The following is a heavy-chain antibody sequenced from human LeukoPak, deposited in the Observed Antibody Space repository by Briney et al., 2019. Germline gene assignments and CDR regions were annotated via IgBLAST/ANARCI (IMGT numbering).Heavy chain of an antibody. J-gene: IGHJ4*02. D-gene: IGHD2-15*01. Sequence: GASVKVSCKASGYTFSGYYMHWVRQAPGQGLGWMGWINPNSGGTNYAQKFQGRVTMTRDTSISTAYMELSRLRSDDTAVYYCARIRCSGGSCRELNFDYWGQGTLVTVSS. V-gene: IGHV1-2*02. CDR2: INPNSGGT. CDR1: GYTFSGYY. CDR3: ARIRCSGGSCRELNFDY.